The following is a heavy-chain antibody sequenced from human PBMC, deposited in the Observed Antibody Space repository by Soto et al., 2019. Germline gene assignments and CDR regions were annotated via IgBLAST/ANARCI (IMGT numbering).Heavy chain of an antibody. CDR3: ARGGKAAAGPSLYYYGMDV. D-gene: IGHD6-13*01. CDR2: IYSGGST. J-gene: IGHJ6*02. Sequence: PGGSLRRPFAASGFTVRTNDLIWACQAPGEGLGWVSVIYSGGSTYYADSVKGRFTISRDNSKNTLYLQMNSLRAEDTAVYYCARGGKAAAGPSLYYYGMDVWGQGT. CDR1: GFTVRTND. V-gene: IGHV3-53*01.